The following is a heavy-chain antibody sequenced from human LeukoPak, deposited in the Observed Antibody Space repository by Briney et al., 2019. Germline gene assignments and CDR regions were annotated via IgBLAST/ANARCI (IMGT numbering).Heavy chain of an antibody. CDR3: ARVGSSWYGSFDY. CDR2: IYYSGST. J-gene: IGHJ4*02. V-gene: IGHV4-39*07. D-gene: IGHD6-13*01. CDR1: GGSFSSSSYY. Sequence: SETLSLTCTVSGGSFSSSSYYWGWIRQPPGTGLEWLGSIYYSGSTYYNPSLKSRVTISVDTSKNQFSLKLSSVTAADTAVYYCARVGSSWYGSFDYWGQGTLVTVSS.